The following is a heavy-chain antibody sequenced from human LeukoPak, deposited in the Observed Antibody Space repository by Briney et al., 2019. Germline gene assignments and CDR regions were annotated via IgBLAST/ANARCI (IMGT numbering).Heavy chain of an antibody. CDR1: GFTFSSYA. D-gene: IGHD6-13*01. CDR3: ARAGYEEDFDY. V-gene: IGHV3-30-3*01. CDR2: ISYDGSNK. J-gene: IGHJ4*02. Sequence: GRSLRLSCAASGFTFSSYAMHWVRQAPGKGLEWVAVISYDGSNKYYADSVKGRFTISRDNAKNSLYLQMNSLRAEDTAVYYCARAGYEEDFDYWGQGTLVTVSS.